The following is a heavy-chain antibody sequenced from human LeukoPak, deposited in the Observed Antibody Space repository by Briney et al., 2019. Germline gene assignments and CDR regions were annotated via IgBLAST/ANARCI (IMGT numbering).Heavy chain of an antibody. Sequence: GASLEICYEGSGSDFTSYWIGWGRPMPGKGLEWMGIIYPGGSDTRYSPSFQGQVTISVDKSISTAYLQWSSLKASDTAMYYCARHVGLSGYGFIDAFDIWGQGTMVTVSS. CDR2: IYPGGSDT. CDR1: GSDFTSYW. D-gene: IGHD5-12*01. J-gene: IGHJ3*02. V-gene: IGHV5-51*01. CDR3: ARHVGLSGYGFIDAFDI.